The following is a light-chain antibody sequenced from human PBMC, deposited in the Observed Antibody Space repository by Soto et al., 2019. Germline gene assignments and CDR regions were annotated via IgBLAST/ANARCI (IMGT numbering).Light chain of an antibody. CDR3: QQYNTALS. J-gene: IGKJ4*01. V-gene: IGKV1-5*03. CDR2: KAS. CDR1: QSIRSW. Sequence: DIQMTQSPSTLSASVGDRVTITCRASQSIRSWLAWYQQKPGKTPKLLIYKASSLESGVPSRFSGSGSGTEFTLTISSLQPDDFATYYCQQYNTALSFGGGTKVESK.